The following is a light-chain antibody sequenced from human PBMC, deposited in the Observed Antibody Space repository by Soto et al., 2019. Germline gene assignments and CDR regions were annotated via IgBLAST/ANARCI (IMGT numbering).Light chain of an antibody. CDR3: QQYNNYWT. CDR1: QSIRSW. CDR2: AAS. Sequence: IPMTQSPSTLSASVGDRVTITCRASQSIRSWLAWYQQKPGKAPKLLIYAASSLESGVPSRFSGSGSWTEFTLTISSLQPDDFGTYYCQQYNNYWTFGQGTKVEI. V-gene: IGKV1-5*03. J-gene: IGKJ1*01.